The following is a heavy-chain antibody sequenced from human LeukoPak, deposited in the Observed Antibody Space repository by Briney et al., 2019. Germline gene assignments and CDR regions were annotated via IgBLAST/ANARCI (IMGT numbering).Heavy chain of an antibody. CDR3: ARDQGLTVSPYYYYYGMDV. CDR2: MDTSGST. CDR1: GGSISGYY. D-gene: IGHD4-17*01. Sequence: SETLSLTCSVSGGSISGYYWSWIRQPAGKGLEWIGRMDTSGSTDYIPSLKSRFTMSVDTSRNQLSLKLYSVTAADTAVYYCARDQGLTVSPYYYYYGMDVWGQGTTLTVSS. J-gene: IGHJ6*02. V-gene: IGHV4-4*07.